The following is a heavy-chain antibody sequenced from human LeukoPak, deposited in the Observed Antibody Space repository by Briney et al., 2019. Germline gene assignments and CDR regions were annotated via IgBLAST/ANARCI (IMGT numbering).Heavy chain of an antibody. CDR1: GFTFSSYG. CDR3: ARGRITMVRGVIPYFDY. CDR2: IWYDGSNK. V-gene: IGHV3-33*01. J-gene: IGHJ4*02. Sequence: GRSLRLSCAASGFTFSSYGMHWVRQAPGKGLEWVAVIWYDGSNKYYADSVKGRFTISRDNSKNTLYLQMNSLRAEDTAVYYCARGRITMVRGVIPYFDYWGQGTLVTVSS. D-gene: IGHD3-10*01.